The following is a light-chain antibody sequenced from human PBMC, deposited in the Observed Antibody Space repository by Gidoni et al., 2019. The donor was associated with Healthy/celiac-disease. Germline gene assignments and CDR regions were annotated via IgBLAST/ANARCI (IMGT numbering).Light chain of an antibody. J-gene: IGKJ1*01. CDR3: QQYYSTPV. CDR1: QSVLYSSNNKNY. CDR2: WAS. Sequence: DIVMTQSPDSLAVSLGERATINCKSSQSVLYSSNNKNYLAWYQQKPGQPPKLLIYWASTRESGVPDRFSGSGSGTDFTLTISSLQAEDVAVYYCQQYYSTPVFSQGTKVEIK. V-gene: IGKV4-1*01.